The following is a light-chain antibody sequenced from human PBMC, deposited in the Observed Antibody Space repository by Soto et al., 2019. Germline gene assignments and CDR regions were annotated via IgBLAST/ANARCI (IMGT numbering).Light chain of an antibody. CDR2: KAS. V-gene: IGKV1-5*03. CDR1: RAITTW. CDR3: QQYNSYPWA. J-gene: IGKJ1*01. Sequence: DIQMTQSPSTLSASVGDRVTITCRASRAITTWLDWYQQKPGRAPKLXVYKASTLERGVHSRFSASGAGTDFTRTISSLQADDFATYYCQQYNSYPWAFGQGTKVDIK.